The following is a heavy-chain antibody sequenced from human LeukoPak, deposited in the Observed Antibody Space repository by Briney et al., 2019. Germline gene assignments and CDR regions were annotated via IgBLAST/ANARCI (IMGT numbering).Heavy chain of an antibody. Sequence: PGGSLRLSCAASGFTFSTYGMSWVRQAPGKGLEWVSAISGSGASTYYADSVKGRFTISRDNAKNSLYLQMNSLRAEDTAVYYCARGGRPYTVNFDYWGQGTLVTVSS. V-gene: IGHV3-23*01. CDR2: ISGSGAST. J-gene: IGHJ4*02. D-gene: IGHD4-17*01. CDR3: ARGGRPYTVNFDY. CDR1: GFTFSTYG.